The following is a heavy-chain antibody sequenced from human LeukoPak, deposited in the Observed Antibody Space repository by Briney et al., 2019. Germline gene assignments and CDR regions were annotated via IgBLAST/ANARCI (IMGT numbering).Heavy chain of an antibody. Sequence: ASVKVSCKASGYTFTGYYMHWVRQAPGQGLEWMGWINPNSGGTNYAQKFQGRVTITADESTSTAYMELSSLRSEDTAVYYCARLVYSGYDVDYWGQGTLVTVSS. CDR1: GYTFTGYY. V-gene: IGHV1-2*02. CDR3: ARLVYSGYDVDY. D-gene: IGHD5-12*01. J-gene: IGHJ4*02. CDR2: INPNSGGT.